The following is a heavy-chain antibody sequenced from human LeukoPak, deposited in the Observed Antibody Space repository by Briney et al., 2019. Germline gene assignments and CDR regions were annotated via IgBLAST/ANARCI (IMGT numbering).Heavy chain of an antibody. CDR1: GGSFSGYY. Sequence: PSGTLSLTCAVYGGSFSGYYWSWIRQPPGKGLEWIGEINHSGSTNYNPSLKSRVTISVDTSKNQFSLKLRSVTAADTAVYYCARTGGWYAFDYWGHGTLVTVSS. J-gene: IGHJ4*01. V-gene: IGHV4-34*01. CDR3: ARTGGWYAFDY. CDR2: INHSGST. D-gene: IGHD6-19*01.